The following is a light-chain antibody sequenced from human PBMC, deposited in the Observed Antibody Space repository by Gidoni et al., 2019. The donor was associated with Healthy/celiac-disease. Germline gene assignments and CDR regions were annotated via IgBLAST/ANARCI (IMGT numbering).Light chain of an antibody. Sequence: QTVVTKEPSFSVSPGGTVTLTCGLSSGSASTSYYPSWYQQTPGQAPRTLIYSTNSRPSGVPDRFSVSILGNKAALTITGAQADDESDYYCVLYMGSGISVFGGGTKLTVL. CDR3: VLYMGSGISV. J-gene: IGLJ3*02. CDR2: STN. V-gene: IGLV8-61*01. CDR1: SGSASTSYY.